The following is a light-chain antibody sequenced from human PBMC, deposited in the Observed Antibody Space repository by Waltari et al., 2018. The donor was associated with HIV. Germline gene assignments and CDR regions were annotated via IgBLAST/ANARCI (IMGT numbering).Light chain of an antibody. CDR2: AAS. J-gene: IGKJ3*01. CDR1: RNIDNF. CDR3: HQSANTPLT. V-gene: IGKV1-39*01. Sequence: DIQMTQSPSSLSASVGVRVTFTCRASRNIDNFLNWFKQKPGKAPKLLIHAASSLQSGVPARFSGSGSGTDFSLTISSLQPEDFATYYCHQSANTPLTFGPGTKVDIK.